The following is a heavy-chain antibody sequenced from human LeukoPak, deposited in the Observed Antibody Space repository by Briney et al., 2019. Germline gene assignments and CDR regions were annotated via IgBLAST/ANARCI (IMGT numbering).Heavy chain of an antibody. CDR2: ISYDGSNK. Sequence: GGSLRLSCAASGFTFSSYAMHWARQAPGKGLEWVAVISYDGSNKYYADSVKGRFTISRDNSKNTLYLQMNSLRAEDTAVYYCAKGMRSGGATPSDLWGQGTLVTVSS. J-gene: IGHJ5*02. D-gene: IGHD1-26*01. CDR3: AKGMRSGGATPSDL. V-gene: IGHV3-30-3*01. CDR1: GFTFSSYA.